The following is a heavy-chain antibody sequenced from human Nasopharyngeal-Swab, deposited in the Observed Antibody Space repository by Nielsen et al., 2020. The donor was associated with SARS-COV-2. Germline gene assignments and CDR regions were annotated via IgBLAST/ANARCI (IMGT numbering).Heavy chain of an antibody. J-gene: IGHJ3*02. CDR2: IYYSGST. D-gene: IGHD3-22*01. CDR3: ARERGAPLSERPYYYDSSGGLDAFDI. Sequence: WIRQPPGKGMEWIGYIYYSGSTNYNPSLKSRVTISVDTSKNQFSLKLSSVTAAYTAVYYCARERGAPLSERPYYYDSSGGLDAFDIWGQGTMVTVSS. V-gene: IGHV4-59*01.